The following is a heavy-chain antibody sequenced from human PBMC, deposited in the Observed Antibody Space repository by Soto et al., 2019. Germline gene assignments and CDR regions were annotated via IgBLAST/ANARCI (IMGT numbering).Heavy chain of an antibody. J-gene: IGHJ4*02. V-gene: IGHV5-51*01. D-gene: IGHD2-15*01. CDR2: IYPGDSDT. CDR3: ASLGYCSGGSCYSAGVDC. CDR1: GYSFTSYW. Sequence: GASLKISCKGSGYSFTSYWIGWVRQMPGKGLEWMGIIYPGDSDTRYSPSFQGQVTISADKSISTAYLQWSSLKASDTAMYYCASLGYCSGGSCYSAGVDCWGQGTLVTVSS.